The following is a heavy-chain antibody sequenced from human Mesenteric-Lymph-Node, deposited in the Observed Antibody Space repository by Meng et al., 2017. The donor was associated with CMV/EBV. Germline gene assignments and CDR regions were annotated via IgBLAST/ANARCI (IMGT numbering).Heavy chain of an antibody. J-gene: IGHJ6*02. Sequence: GGSLRLSCAASGFSFSVYAMHWVRQAPGKGLEWVSVIYSGGSTYYADSVKGRFTISRDNSKNTLYLQMNSLRAEDTAVYYCARESAYGMDVWGQGTTVTVSS. D-gene: IGHD2-2*01. CDR3: ARESAYGMDV. CDR1: GFSFSVYA. V-gene: IGHV3-53*01. CDR2: IYSGGST.